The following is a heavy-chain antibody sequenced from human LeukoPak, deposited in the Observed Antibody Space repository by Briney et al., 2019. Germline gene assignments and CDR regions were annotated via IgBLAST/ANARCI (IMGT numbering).Heavy chain of an antibody. CDR1: GFTFSSNY. J-gene: IGHJ4*02. Sequence: GGSLRLSCAASGFTFSSNYMSWVRQAPGKGLEWVSVIYSGGSTYYADSVKGRFTISRDNSKNTLYLQMNSLRAEDTAVYYCARALTRSGYFDYWGQGTLVTVSS. V-gene: IGHV3-66*01. D-gene: IGHD3-3*01. CDR2: IYSGGST. CDR3: ARALTRSGYFDY.